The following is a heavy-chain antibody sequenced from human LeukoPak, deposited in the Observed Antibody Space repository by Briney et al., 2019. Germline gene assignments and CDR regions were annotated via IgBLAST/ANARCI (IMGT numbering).Heavy chain of an antibody. J-gene: IGHJ5*02. D-gene: IGHD2-2*01. Sequence: ASVKVSCKASGYTFTGYYMHWVRQAPGQGLEWMGWINPNSGGTNYAQKFQGRVTMTRDTSISTAYMELSRLRSDDTAVYYCARDRYRSSTSCYRWFDPWGQGTLVTVSS. CDR1: GYTFTGYY. CDR3: ARDRYRSSTSCYRWFDP. V-gene: IGHV1-2*02. CDR2: INPNSGGT.